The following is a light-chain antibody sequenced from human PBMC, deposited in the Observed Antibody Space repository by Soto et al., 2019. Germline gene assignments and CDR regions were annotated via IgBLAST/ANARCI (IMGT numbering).Light chain of an antibody. V-gene: IGKV3-15*01. Sequence: EIVMTQSPASLSVSPGERVTLSCRAGQGVTTNFAWYQQKSGQSPRLLIHKASHLESGVPSRFSGSGSGTEFTLTISSLQPGDFATYYCQHYNTYPWTFGQGTKVDIK. CDR2: KAS. CDR3: QHYNTYPWT. J-gene: IGKJ1*01. CDR1: QGVTTN.